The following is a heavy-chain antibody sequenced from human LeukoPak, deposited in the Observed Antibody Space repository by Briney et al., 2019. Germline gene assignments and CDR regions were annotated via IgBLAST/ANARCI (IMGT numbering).Heavy chain of an antibody. CDR3: AKALYCSGGSCYCLLGY. CDR2: ISGSGGST. V-gene: IGHV3-23*01. J-gene: IGHJ4*02. CDR1: GFTFSSYA. Sequence: GGSLRLSCAASGFTFSSYAMSWVRQAPGKGLEWVSAISGSGGSTYYADSVKCRFTISRDNSKNTLYLQMNSLRAEDTAVYYCAKALYCSGGSCYCLLGYWGQGTLVTVSS. D-gene: IGHD2-15*01.